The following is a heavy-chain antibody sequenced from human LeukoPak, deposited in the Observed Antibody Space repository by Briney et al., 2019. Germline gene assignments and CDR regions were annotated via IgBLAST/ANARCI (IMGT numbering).Heavy chain of an antibody. CDR3: ARWLGWTGFDY. D-gene: IGHD5-24*01. V-gene: IGHV3-9*01. Sequence: GGSLRLSCAASGFTFDDYAMHWVRQAPGKGLEWVSGISWNSGSIGYADSVKGRFTISRDNAKNSLYLQMNSLRAEDTAVYYCARWLGWTGFDYWGQGTLVTVSS. J-gene: IGHJ4*02. CDR1: GFTFDDYA. CDR2: ISWNSGSI.